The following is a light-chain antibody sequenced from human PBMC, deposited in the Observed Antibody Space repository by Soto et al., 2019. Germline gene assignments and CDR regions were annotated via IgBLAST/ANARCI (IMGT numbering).Light chain of an antibody. Sequence: QSVLTQPPSVSGAPGQRVTISCTGSSSKIGAGYDVHWYQQLPGTVPKLLIYGNSNRPSGVPDRFSGSKSGTSASLAITGLQAEDEADYYCQSYDSSLSGSVFGGGTKLTVL. CDR2: GNS. J-gene: IGLJ3*02. CDR1: SSKIGAGYD. CDR3: QSYDSSLSGSV. V-gene: IGLV1-40*01.